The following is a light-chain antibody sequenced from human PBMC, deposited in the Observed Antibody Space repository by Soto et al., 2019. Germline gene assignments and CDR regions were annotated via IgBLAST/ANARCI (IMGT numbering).Light chain of an antibody. CDR3: QQRRDWL. CDR1: QSVGSY. V-gene: IGKV3-11*01. J-gene: IGKJ4*01. CDR2: DTS. Sequence: EIVLTQSPATLSLSPGERATLSCRASQSVGSYFAWYQQRPGQAPRLLIYDTSNRATGIPPRFSGSGSGTDFTLTISSLEPEDSAVYYCQQRRDWLFGGGTMVEIK.